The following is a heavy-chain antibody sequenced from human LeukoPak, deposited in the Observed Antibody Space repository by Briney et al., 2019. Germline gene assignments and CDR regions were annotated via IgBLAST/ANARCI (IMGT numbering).Heavy chain of an antibody. CDR2: INAGNGNT. Sequence: ASVKVSCKASGYTFTSYAMHWVRQAPGQRLEWMGWINAGNGNTKYSQKFQGRVTITRDTSASTAYMELSSLRSEDTAVYYCARVSEGDYGLYYYGMDVWGQGTTVTVSS. V-gene: IGHV1-3*01. D-gene: IGHD4-17*01. CDR3: ARVSEGDYGLYYYGMDV. J-gene: IGHJ6*02. CDR1: GYTFTSYA.